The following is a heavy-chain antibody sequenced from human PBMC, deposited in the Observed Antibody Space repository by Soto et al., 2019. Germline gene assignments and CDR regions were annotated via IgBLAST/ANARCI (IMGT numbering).Heavy chain of an antibody. CDR2: INHSGST. D-gene: IGHD1-26*01. V-gene: IGHV4-34*01. CDR1: GGSFSGYY. Sequence: PSETLSLTCAVYGGSFSGYYWSWIRQPPGKGLEWIGEINHSGSTNYNPSLKSRVTISVDTSKNQFSLKLSSVTAADTAVYYCARDFEFVGAPGAFDFCGQGPLVTVS. CDR3: ARDFEFVGAPGAFDF. J-gene: IGHJ4*02.